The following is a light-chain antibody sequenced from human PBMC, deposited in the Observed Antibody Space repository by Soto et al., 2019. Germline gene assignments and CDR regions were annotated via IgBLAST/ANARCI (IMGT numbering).Light chain of an antibody. CDR1: SSDVGAYDS. J-gene: IGLJ2*01. CDR2: EVN. Sequence: QSVLTQPPSASGSPGQSVTISCTGTSSDVGAYDSVSWYQQHPDKAPKLLIYEVNKRPSGVPDRFSGSKSGNAASLTVSGLQAEDEADYFCTSYTGSNNFVFGGGTKVTVL. V-gene: IGLV2-8*01. CDR3: TSYTGSNNFV.